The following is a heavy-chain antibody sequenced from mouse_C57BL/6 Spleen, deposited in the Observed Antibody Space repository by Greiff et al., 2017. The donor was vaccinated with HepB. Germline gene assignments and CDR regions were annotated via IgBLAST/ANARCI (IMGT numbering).Heavy chain of an antibody. V-gene: IGHV1-26*01. D-gene: IGHD2-4*01. CDR3: ARPCDYDDAMDY. Sequence: EVQLQQSGPELVKPGASVKISCKASGYTFTDYYMNWVKQSHGKSLEWIGDINPNNGGTSYNQKFKGKATLTVDKSSSTAYMELRSLTSEDSAVYYCARPCDYDDAMDYWGQGTSVTVSS. J-gene: IGHJ4*01. CDR1: GYTFTDYY. CDR2: INPNNGGT.